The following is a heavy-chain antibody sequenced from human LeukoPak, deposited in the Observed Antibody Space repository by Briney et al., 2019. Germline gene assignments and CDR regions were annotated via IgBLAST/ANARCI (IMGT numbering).Heavy chain of an antibody. CDR3: AREGCTNGVCWSNWFDP. V-gene: IGHV4-31*03. CDR2: IYYSGST. D-gene: IGHD2-8*01. CDR1: GGSISSGGYY. J-gene: IGHJ5*02. Sequence: SETLSLTCTVSGGSISSGGYYWSWIRQHPGKGLEWIGYIYYSGSTYYNPSLKSRVTTSVDTSKNQFSLKLSSVTAADTAVYYCAREGCTNGVCWSNWFDPWGQGTLVTVSS.